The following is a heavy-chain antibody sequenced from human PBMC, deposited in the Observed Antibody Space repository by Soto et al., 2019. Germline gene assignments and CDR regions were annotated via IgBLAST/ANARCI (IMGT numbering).Heavy chain of an antibody. V-gene: IGHV3-7*01. J-gene: IGHJ6*03. CDR3: ARAGGYCSGGSCYSIYYYYMDV. D-gene: IGHD2-15*01. Sequence: GGSLRLSCAASGFTFSSYWMSWVRQAPGKGLEWVANIKQDGSEKYYVDSVKGRFTISRDNAKNSLYLQMNSLRAEDTAVYYCARAGGYCSGGSCYSIYYYYMDVWGKGTTVTVSS. CDR2: IKQDGSEK. CDR1: GFTFSSYW.